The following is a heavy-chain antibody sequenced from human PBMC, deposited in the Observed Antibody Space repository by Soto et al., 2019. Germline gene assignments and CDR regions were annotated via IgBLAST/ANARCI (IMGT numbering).Heavy chain of an antibody. V-gene: IGHV3-9*01. CDR3: AKEGYCSSTSCYDYYYYYMDV. J-gene: IGHJ6*03. Sequence: GGSLRLSCAASGFTFDDYAMHWVRQAPGKGLEWVSGISWNSGSIGYADSVKGRFTISRDNAKNSLYLQMNSLRAEDTALYYCAKEGYCSSTSCYDYYYYYMDVWGKGTTVTVSS. D-gene: IGHD2-2*01. CDR2: ISWNSGSI. CDR1: GFTFDDYA.